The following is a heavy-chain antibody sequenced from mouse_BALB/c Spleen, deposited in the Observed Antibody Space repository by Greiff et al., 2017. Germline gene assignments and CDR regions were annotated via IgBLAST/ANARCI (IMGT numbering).Heavy chain of an antibody. V-gene: IGHV5-6-4*01. D-gene: IGHD1-1*01. Sequence: EVMLVESGGGLVKPGGSLKLSCAASGFTFSSYTMSWVCQTPEKRLEWVATISSGGSYTYYPDSVKGRFTISRDNAKNTLYLQMSSLKSEDTAMYYCTRDYGRSFDYWGQGTTLTVSS. CDR2: ISSGGSYT. CDR1: GFTFSSYT. CDR3: TRDYGRSFDY. J-gene: IGHJ2*01.